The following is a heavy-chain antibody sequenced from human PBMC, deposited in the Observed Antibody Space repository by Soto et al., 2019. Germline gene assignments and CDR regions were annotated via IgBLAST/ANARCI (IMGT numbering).Heavy chain of an antibody. CDR3: ARDRVPQLGYYGMDV. J-gene: IGHJ6*02. D-gene: IGHD2-2*01. Sequence: EVQLVESGGGLVQPGGSLRLSCAASGFIFNSYWMHWVRQAPGKGLVWVSRINTDESSRSYADSVKGLFTISRDNAKNTLYVQMSSLRAEDTAVYFCARDRVPQLGYYGMDVWGQGTTVTVSS. CDR1: GFIFNSYW. CDR2: INTDESSR. V-gene: IGHV3-74*01.